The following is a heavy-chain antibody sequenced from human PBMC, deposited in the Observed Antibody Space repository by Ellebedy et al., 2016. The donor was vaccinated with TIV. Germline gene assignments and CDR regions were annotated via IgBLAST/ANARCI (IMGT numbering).Heavy chain of an antibody. D-gene: IGHD3-9*01. CDR1: GFTLSGYT. CDR2: ISGSGSHT. CDR3: AKTETGSPDY. Sequence: GGSLRLXCAASGFTLSGYTMHWVRQAPGKGLEWVAYISGSGSHTRYADSVKGRFTISRDNAKNSLYLQMNSLRVEDTAVYYCAKTETGSPDYWGQGTLVTVSS. J-gene: IGHJ4*02. V-gene: IGHV3-11*03.